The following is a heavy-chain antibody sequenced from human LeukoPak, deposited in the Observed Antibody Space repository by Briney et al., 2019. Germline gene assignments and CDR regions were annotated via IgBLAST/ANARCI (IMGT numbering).Heavy chain of an antibody. Sequence: GGSLRLSCSASGFTFSRFAMNWVRQTPGKGLEWVSHVGGNGADTYYADSVKGRFTVSRDNPKNSLYLQMNSLRAEDTAVYYCAKDSVAYNQVFDAFDIWGQGTKVTVSS. J-gene: IGHJ3*02. CDR2: VGGNGADT. CDR1: GFTFSRFA. CDR3: AKDSVAYNQVFDAFDI. V-gene: IGHV3-23*01. D-gene: IGHD1-1*01.